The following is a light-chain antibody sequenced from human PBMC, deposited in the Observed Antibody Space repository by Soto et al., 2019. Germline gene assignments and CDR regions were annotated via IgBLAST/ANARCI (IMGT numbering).Light chain of an antibody. Sequence: DIQMTQSPSTLSASVGDRVTITCRASQSISSWLAWYQQKPGKAPKLLIYKASSLESGVPSRFSGSGSGTEFTLTISSLQPDDFATYYCQQYNNYPWTFGQVIKVEIK. CDR1: QSISSW. V-gene: IGKV1-5*03. CDR2: KAS. J-gene: IGKJ1*01. CDR3: QQYNNYPWT.